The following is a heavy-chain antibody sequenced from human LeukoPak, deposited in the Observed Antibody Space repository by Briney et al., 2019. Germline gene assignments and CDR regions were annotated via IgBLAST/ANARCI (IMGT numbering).Heavy chain of an antibody. Sequence: PSETLSLTCTVSGGSISSGDYYWGWIRQPPGKGLEWIAYMYYSGSTYYNPSLKSRVTMSADTSKNQLSLKLSSVTAADTAVYYCARPYYYDSRIDPWGQGILVTVSS. CDR2: MYYSGST. V-gene: IGHV4-30-4*01. J-gene: IGHJ5*02. CDR1: GGSISSGDYY. D-gene: IGHD3-22*01. CDR3: ARPYYYDSRIDP.